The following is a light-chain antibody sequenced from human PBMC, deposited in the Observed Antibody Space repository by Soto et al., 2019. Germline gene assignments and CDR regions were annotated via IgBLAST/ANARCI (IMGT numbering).Light chain of an antibody. CDR1: QTVNSR. Sequence: EIVLTQSPATLSSSPLERATLSCMASQTVNSRLAWYQHKPGQAPRLLIYHTSNRATGIPARFSGSGSGTDFTLTISSLEPEDFAVYYCHQRKSWPRTFGQGTKVDIK. CDR3: HQRKSWPRT. V-gene: IGKV3-11*01. J-gene: IGKJ1*01. CDR2: HTS.